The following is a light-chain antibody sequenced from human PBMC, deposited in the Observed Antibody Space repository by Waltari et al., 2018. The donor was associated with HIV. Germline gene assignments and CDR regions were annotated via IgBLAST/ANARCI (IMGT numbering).Light chain of an antibody. CDR1: QSLLHQNGQNY. CDR3: MHGQQTPV. J-gene: IGKJ1*01. Sequence: DIAMIQSPDSLAVSPGAAASISCRSSQSLLHQNGQNYLDWYIQRPGQAPELLIYLGSRRASGVPDRIAGSGSGTDFILSISRVEPEDVGVYYCMHGQQTPVFGQGTKVEV. CDR2: LGS. V-gene: IGKV2-28*01.